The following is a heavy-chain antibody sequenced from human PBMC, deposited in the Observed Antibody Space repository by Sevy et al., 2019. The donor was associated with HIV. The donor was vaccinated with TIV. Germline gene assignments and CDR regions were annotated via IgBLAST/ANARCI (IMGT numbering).Heavy chain of an antibody. D-gene: IGHD3-10*01. CDR3: ARDTPLRFGELSLDY. CDR1: GCTFTSYG. V-gene: IGHV1-18*04. CDR2: TSVYNGNT. J-gene: IGHJ4*01. Sequence: ASVKVSCKASGCTFTSYGISWVRQAPGQGLEWLGWTSVYNGNTKYALGLQVRVTMTTDTSTTTAYMELRSLRSDDTAVYYCARDTPLRFGELSLDYWGHGTLVTVSS.